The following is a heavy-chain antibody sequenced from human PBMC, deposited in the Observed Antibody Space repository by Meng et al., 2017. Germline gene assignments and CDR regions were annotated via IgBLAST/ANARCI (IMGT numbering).Heavy chain of an antibody. CDR3: ARDTTPRYSGSYYFDY. D-gene: IGHD1-26*01. Sequence: SVKVSCKASGGTFSSYAISWVRQAPGQGLEWMGGIIPIFGTANYAQKFQGRVTITADKSTSTAYMELSSLRSEDTAVYYCARDTTPRYSGSYYFDYWGQGTLVTVSS. CDR2: IIPIFGTA. CDR1: GGTFSSYA. J-gene: IGHJ4*02. V-gene: IGHV1-69*06.